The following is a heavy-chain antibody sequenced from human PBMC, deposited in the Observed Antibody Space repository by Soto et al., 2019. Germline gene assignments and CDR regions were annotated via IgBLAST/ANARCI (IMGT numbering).Heavy chain of an antibody. Sequence: ASVKVSCKASGYTFTRYDINWVRQATGQGLEWMGWMNPNSGNTGYAQKFQGRATMTRNTSISTAYIELSSLTSEDTAVYYCARAPGITGTALENFDYWGQGSLVTVSS. CDR3: ARAPGITGTALENFDY. V-gene: IGHV1-8*01. CDR2: MNPNSGNT. J-gene: IGHJ4*02. CDR1: GYTFTRYD. D-gene: IGHD1-7*01.